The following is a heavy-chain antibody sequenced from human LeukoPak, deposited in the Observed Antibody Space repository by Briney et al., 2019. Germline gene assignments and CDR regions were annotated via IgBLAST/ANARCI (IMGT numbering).Heavy chain of an antibody. CDR3: AKHSYRVDSFTDY. CDR2: ILGSGGGT. CDR1: GFTFSSYA. D-gene: IGHD5-12*01. Sequence: GSLRLSCAASGFTFSSYAMTWVRQAPGKGLEWISSILGSGGGTFYSDSVKGRFTISRDNSKNTLYLQMNSLRAEDTAVYYCAKHSYRVDSFTDYWGQGTLVTVSS. V-gene: IGHV3-23*01. J-gene: IGHJ4*02.